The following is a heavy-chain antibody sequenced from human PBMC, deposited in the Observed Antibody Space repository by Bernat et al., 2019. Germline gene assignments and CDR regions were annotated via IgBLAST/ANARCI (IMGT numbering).Heavy chain of an antibody. J-gene: IGHJ4*02. D-gene: IGHD6-13*01. Sequence: QLQLQESGPGLVKPSETLSLTCTVSGGSISSSSYFWGWTRQPPGRGLEWIGSIYYSGSTYYNPSLRSRVTITVDTSKNQFSLKLSSVTAADTAVYYCARHEDAAAGRIFYWGQGTLVTVSS. V-gene: IGHV4-39*01. CDR3: ARHEDAAAGRIFY. CDR1: GGSISSSSYF. CDR2: IYYSGST.